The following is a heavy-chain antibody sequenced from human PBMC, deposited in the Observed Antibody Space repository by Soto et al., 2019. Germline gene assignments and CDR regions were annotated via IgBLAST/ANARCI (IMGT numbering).Heavy chain of an antibody. CDR2: IHLSGRV. Sequence: QVQLQQWGSGLLKPSETLSLTCAIYGGSFSDYYWHWIRQSPGKGLEWIGEIHLSGRVNFTPSLKSRTSLSMDTSRNQFFLTLRSVTAADTAVYFCARTPTRGASAWLDPWGRGHLVTFSS. J-gene: IGHJ5*02. CDR1: GGSFSDYY. D-gene: IGHD1-26*01. V-gene: IGHV4-34*01. CDR3: ARTPTRGASAWLDP.